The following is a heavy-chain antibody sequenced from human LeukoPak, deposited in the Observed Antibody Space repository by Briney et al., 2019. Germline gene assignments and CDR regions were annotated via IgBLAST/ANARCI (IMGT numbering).Heavy chain of an antibody. J-gene: IGHJ4*02. CDR3: ARLGPVAGKSYLGY. D-gene: IGHD6-19*01. CDR2: VNHSGYT. V-gene: IGHV4-34*01. CDR1: GVSFSTYY. Sequence: SETLSLTCDVSGVSFSTYYWSWIRQSPEKGLEWIGEVNHSGYTNYNPSLKGRVTISVDTSKNQFSLKLSSVTAADTAVYYCARLGPVAGKSYLGYWGQGTLVTVSS.